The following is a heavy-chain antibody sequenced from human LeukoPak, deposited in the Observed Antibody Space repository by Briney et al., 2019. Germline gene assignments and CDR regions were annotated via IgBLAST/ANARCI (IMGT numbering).Heavy chain of an antibody. J-gene: IGHJ4*02. Sequence: ASVKVSCKASGYTFTSYYMHWVRQAPGQGLEWMGIINPSGGSTSYAQKFQGRVTITRDTSASTAYMELSSLRSEDTAVYYCARVLWFGEFFDYWGQGTLVTVSS. CDR2: INPSGGST. D-gene: IGHD3-10*01. CDR3: ARVLWFGEFFDY. CDR1: GYTFTSYY. V-gene: IGHV1-46*01.